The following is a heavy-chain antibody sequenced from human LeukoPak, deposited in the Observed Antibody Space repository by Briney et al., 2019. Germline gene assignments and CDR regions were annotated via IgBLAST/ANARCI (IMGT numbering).Heavy chain of an antibody. V-gene: IGHV3-30*18. CDR1: GCTFSSYG. D-gene: IGHD3-10*01. CDR3: AKVAMVRGVLDY. CDR2: ISYDGSNK. Sequence: GGSLRLSCAASGCTFSSYGMHWVRQAPGKGLEWVAVISYDGSNKYYADSVKGRFTISRDNSKNTLYLQMNSLRAEDTAVYYCAKVAMVRGVLDYWGQGTLVTVSS. J-gene: IGHJ4*02.